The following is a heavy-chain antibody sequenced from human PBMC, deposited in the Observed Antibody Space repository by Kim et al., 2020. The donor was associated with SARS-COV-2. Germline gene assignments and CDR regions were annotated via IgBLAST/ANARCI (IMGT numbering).Heavy chain of an antibody. J-gene: IGHJ4*02. CDR1: GFTFSNYA. CDR3: AKGAADWKDSGYYAY. CDR2: ISGSARNT. V-gene: IGHV3-23*01. D-gene: IGHD3-3*01. Sequence: GGSLRLSCAASGFTFSNYAMAWVRQAPGKGLEWVSFISGSARNTYYIDSVKGRFAISRDNSRNTLFLQMNSLRVDDTALYYCAKGAADWKDSGYYAYWGQGALVTVSS.